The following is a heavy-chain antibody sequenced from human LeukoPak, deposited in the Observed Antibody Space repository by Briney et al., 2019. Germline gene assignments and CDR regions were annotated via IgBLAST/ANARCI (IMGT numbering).Heavy chain of an antibody. D-gene: IGHD3-16*01. J-gene: IGHJ4*02. V-gene: IGHV4-34*01. CDR3: ARRRGSSGVDY. CDR1: GGSFSGYY. CDR2: INHSGST. Sequence: SETLSLTCAVYGGSFSGYYWSWIRQPPGKGLEWIGEINHSGSTNYNPSLKSRVTISVDTSKNQFSLKLSSVTAADTAVYYCARRRGSSGVDYRGQGTLVTVSS.